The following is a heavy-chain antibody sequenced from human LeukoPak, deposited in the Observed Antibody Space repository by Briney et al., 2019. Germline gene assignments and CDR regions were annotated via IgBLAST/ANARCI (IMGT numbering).Heavy chain of an antibody. Sequence: SETLSLTCTVSGGSISSSSYYWSWIRQPPGKGLEWIGYIYHSGSTYYNPSLKSRVTISVDRSKNQFSLKLSSVTAADTAVYYCARGGGYCSSTSCLADIWGQGTMVTVSS. J-gene: IGHJ3*02. V-gene: IGHV4-30-2*01. CDR1: GGSISSSSYY. CDR2: IYHSGST. CDR3: ARGGGYCSSTSCLADI. D-gene: IGHD2-2*01.